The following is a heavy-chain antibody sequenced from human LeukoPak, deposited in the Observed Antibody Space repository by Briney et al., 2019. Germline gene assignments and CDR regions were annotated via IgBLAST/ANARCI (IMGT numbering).Heavy chain of an antibody. CDR1: GGTFSSYA. V-gene: IGHV1-69*05. CDR2: IIPIFATA. J-gene: IGHJ3*02. Sequence: GSSVKVSCKASGGTFSSYAISWVQQAPGQGLEWMGGIIPIFATANYAQKFQGRVTIATDESTSTAYMELSSLRSEDTAVYYCARAGSEAFDIWGQGTMVTVSS. D-gene: IGHD3-10*01. CDR3: ARAGSEAFDI.